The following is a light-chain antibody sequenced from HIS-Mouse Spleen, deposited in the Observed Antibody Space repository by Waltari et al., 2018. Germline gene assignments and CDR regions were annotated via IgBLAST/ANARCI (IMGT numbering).Light chain of an antibody. CDR1: SSDVGIYNL. CDR3: CSYAGSSTWV. Sequence: QSALTQPASVSGSPGQSITISCTGTSSDVGIYNLVSWYQQHPGKAPKRVIYEGSKRPSWVSNRFSGSKSGNTASLTISGLQAEDEADYYCCSYAGSSTWVFGGGTKLTVL. V-gene: IGLV2-23*01. J-gene: IGLJ3*02. CDR2: EGS.